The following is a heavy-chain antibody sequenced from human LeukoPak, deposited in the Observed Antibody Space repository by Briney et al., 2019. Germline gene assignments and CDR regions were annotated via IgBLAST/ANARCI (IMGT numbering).Heavy chain of an antibody. CDR3: AREGGSAGDEGAFDI. CDR1: GGTFSSYA. J-gene: IGHJ3*02. CDR2: IIPIFGTA. Sequence: SVKVSCKASGGTFSSYAISWVRQAPGQGLEWMGGIIPIFGTANYAQKFQGRVTITTDESTSTAYMELSSLRSEDTAVYYCAREGGSAGDEGAFDIWGQGTMVTVSS. D-gene: IGHD3-16*01. V-gene: IGHV1-69*05.